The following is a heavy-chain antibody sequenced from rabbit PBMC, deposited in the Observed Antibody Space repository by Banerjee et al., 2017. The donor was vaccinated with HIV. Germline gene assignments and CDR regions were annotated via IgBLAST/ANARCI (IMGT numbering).Heavy chain of an antibody. V-gene: IGHV1S7*01. Sequence: CWVRQAPGKGLEWIGCIYTGSGSTAYASWVNGRFTISSDNGQNTVDLQMNSLTAADTATYFCARDLAGVIGWNFKLWGPGTLVTVS. J-gene: IGHJ4*01. D-gene: IGHD4-1*01. CDR2: IYTGSGST. CDR3: ARDLAGVIGWNFKL.